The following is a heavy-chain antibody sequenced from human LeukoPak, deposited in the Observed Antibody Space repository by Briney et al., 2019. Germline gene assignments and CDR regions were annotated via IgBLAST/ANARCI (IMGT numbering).Heavy chain of an antibody. Sequence: SQTLSLTCAISGDSVSSNNAAWNWMRQSPSRGLEWLGRTYYRSRWYNDYAVSVKSRVIISPDTSKNQFSLQLNSVTPEDTALYFCARDYASSKRGFYSYMDVWGKGTTVTVSS. D-gene: IGHD3-10*01. CDR1: GDSVSSNNAA. V-gene: IGHV6-1*01. J-gene: IGHJ6*03. CDR2: TYYRSRWYN. CDR3: ARDYASSKRGFYSYMDV.